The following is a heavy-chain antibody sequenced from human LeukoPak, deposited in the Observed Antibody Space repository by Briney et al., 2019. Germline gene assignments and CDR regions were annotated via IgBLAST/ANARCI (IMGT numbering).Heavy chain of an antibody. D-gene: IGHD6-13*01. CDR2: IYYSGST. V-gene: IGHV4-59*01. J-gene: IGHJ6*03. CDR3: ARVKVAYSSSWYGRGLYYYYMDV. CDR1: GGSISSYY. Sequence: PSETLSLTCTVSGGSISSYYWSWIRQPPGKGLEWIGYIYYSGSTNYNPSLKSRVTISVDTSKNQFSLKLSSVTAADTAVYYCARVKVAYSSSWYGRGLYYYYMDVWGKGTTVTVSS.